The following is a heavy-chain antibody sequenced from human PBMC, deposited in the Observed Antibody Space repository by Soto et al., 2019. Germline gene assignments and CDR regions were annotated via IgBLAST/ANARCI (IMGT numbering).Heavy chain of an antibody. J-gene: IGHJ3*02. CDR3: AKIAPSDI. CDR2: ISYDGSNK. V-gene: IGHV3-30*18. Sequence: GGSLRLSCAASGFTFSSYGMHWVRQAPGKGLEWVAVISYDGSNKYYADSVKGRFTISRDNSKNTLYLQMNSLRAEDTAVYYCAKIAPSDIWGQGTMVTVSS. CDR1: GFTFSSYG.